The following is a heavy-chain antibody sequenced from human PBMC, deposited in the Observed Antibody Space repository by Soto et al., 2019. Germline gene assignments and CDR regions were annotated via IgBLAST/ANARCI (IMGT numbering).Heavy chain of an antibody. D-gene: IGHD6-13*01. CDR3: AKEYGSSSLSPDFDY. CDR1: GLTFSSYG. J-gene: IGHJ4*02. CDR2: ISYDGSNK. V-gene: IGHV3-30*18. Sequence: QVQLVESGGGVVQPGRSLRLSCAASGLTFSSYGMHWVGQAPGKGLEWVAVISYDGSNKYYADSVKGRFTISRDNSKNTLYLQMNSLRAEDTAVYYCAKEYGSSSLSPDFDYWGQGTLVTVSS.